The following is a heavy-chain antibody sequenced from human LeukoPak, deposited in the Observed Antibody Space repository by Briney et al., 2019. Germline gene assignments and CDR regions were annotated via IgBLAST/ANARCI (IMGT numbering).Heavy chain of an antibody. CDR2: IIPILGIA. V-gene: IGHV1-69*04. CDR3: ATGSYDFWSGYYLGPGWFDP. CDR1: GGTFSSYA. Sequence: SVKVSCKASGGTFSSYAISWVRQAPGQGLEWMGRIIPILGIANYAQKFQGRVTITADKSTSTAYMELSSLRSEDTAVYYCATGSYDFWSGYYLGPGWFDPWGQGTLVTVSS. D-gene: IGHD3-3*01. J-gene: IGHJ5*02.